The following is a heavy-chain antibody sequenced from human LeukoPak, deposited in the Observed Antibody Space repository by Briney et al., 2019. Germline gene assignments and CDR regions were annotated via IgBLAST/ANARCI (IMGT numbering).Heavy chain of an antibody. D-gene: IGHD6-13*01. CDR2: TNTNSGGT. V-gene: IGHV1-2*02. Sequence: ASVTVSCKASGYTFTGYYMHWVRQAPAQGLEWMGWTNTNSGGTNYAQKFQGRVTMTRDTSISTAYMELSRLTPDDTALYYCARGIAAAKHDYWGQGTLVTVSS. CDR1: GYTFTGYY. CDR3: ARGIAAAKHDY. J-gene: IGHJ4*02.